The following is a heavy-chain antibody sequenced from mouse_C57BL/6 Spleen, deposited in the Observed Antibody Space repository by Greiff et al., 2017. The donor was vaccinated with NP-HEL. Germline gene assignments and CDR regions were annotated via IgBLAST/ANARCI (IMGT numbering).Heavy chain of an antibody. J-gene: IGHJ3*01. CDR2: SYPRSGNT. D-gene: IGHD2-3*01. CDR1: GYTFTSYG. Sequence: QVQLQQSGAELARPGASVKLSCKASGYTFTSYGISWVKQRTGQGLEWIGESYPRSGNTYYNEKFKGKATLTADKSSSTAYMELRSLTSEDSAVYFCARKLYDGYYFVAYWGQGTLVTVSA. CDR3: ARKLYDGYYFVAY. V-gene: IGHV1-81*01.